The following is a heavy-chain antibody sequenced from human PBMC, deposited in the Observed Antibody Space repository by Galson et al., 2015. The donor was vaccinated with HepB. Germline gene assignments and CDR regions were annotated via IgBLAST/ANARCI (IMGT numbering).Heavy chain of an antibody. V-gene: IGHV1-69*06. D-gene: IGHD3-3*01. CDR1: GGTFSSYA. J-gene: IGHJ5*02. CDR3: ARVGYYDFWSGYYTYPWGWFDP. CDR2: IIPIFGTA. Sequence: SVKVSCKASGGTFSSYAISWVRQAPGQGLEWMGGIIPIFGTANYAQKFQGRVTITADKSTSTAYMELSSLRSEDTAVYYCARVGYYDFWSGYYTYPWGWFDPWGQGTLVTVSS.